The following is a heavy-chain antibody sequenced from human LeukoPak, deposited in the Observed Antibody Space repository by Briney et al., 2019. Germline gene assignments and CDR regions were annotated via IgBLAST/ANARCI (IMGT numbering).Heavy chain of an antibody. J-gene: IGHJ3*01. CDR3: AKDIQLST. Sequence: GGSLRLSCAASGFTFSSYAMTWVRQAPGKGLEWVSLISSSGNNAYYADSVKGRFTISRDNSKNTLSLQMNSLRVEDTAIYYCAKDIQLSTWGLGTRVTVSS. V-gene: IGHV3-23*01. CDR2: ISSSGNNA. D-gene: IGHD5-24*01. CDR1: GFTFSSYA.